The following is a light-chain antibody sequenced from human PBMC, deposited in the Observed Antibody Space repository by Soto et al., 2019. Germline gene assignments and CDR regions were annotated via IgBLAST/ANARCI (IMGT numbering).Light chain of an antibody. CDR3: SSYTSSSTEV. V-gene: IGLV2-14*01. CDR2: EVS. Sequence: QAPLSQPASLSGSPGQSITISCTGTISDVGGYNYVSWYQQHPGKAPKLMIYEVSNRPSGVSNRFSGSKSGNTASLTISGLQAEDEADYYCSSYTSSSTEVYGTGTKVNVL. J-gene: IGLJ1*01. CDR1: ISDVGGYNY.